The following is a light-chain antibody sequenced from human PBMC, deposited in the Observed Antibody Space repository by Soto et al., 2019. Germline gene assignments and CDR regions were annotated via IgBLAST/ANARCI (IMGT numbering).Light chain of an antibody. CDR3: QTWGAGIQV. Sequence: QSVLTQSPSASASLGASVKLTCTLSSGPGSYGIAWHQQQPDKGPRFLMKLNSDGSHFKGDGIPDRFSGSTSGAEHYLTISSLQSEDVADYYCQTWGAGIQVFGGGTKLIVL. CDR2: LNSDGSH. V-gene: IGLV4-69*01. CDR1: SGPGSYG. J-gene: IGLJ3*02.